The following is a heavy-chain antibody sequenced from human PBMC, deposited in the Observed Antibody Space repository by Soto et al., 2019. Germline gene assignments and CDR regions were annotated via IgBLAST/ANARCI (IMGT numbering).Heavy chain of an antibody. V-gene: IGHV4-34*01. CDR3: ARVLHHYYGSGSYSRPQFYFDY. CDR1: GGSFSGYY. J-gene: IGHJ4*02. D-gene: IGHD3-10*01. Sequence: SETLSLTCAVYGGSFSGYYWSWIRQPPGKGLEWIGEVNHSGSTNYNPSLKSRVTISVDTPKNQFSLKLSSVTAADTAVYYCARVLHHYYGSGSYSRPQFYFDYWGQGALVTV. CDR2: VNHSGST.